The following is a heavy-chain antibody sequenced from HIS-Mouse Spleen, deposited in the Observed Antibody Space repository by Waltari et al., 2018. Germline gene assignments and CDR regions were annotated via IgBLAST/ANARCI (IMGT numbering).Heavy chain of an antibody. V-gene: IGHV4-39*07. D-gene: IGHD1-26*01. CDR3: ARDRELYFDY. CDR1: GGSISSSSYY. Sequence: QLQLQESGPGLVKPSETLPLTCTVSGGSISSSSYYWGWIRQPPGKGLEWIGRIYYSGGTSSNPSLKSRVTISVDTSKNQFSLKLSSVTAADTAVYYCARDRELYFDYWGQGTLVTVSS. J-gene: IGHJ4*02. CDR2: IYYSGGT.